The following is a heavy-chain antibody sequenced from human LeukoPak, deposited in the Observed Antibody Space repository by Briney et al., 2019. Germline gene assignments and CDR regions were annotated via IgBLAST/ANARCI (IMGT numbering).Heavy chain of an antibody. D-gene: IGHD6-13*01. CDR2: MNPNSGNT. Sequence: ASVKVSCKASGYTFTSYYMHWVRQATGQGLEWMGWMNPNSGNTGYAQKFQGRVTMTRNTSISTAYMELSSLRSEDTAVYYCARGRWSAAGRDRLNYYFDYWGQGTLVTVSS. V-gene: IGHV1-8*02. J-gene: IGHJ4*02. CDR1: GYTFTSYY. CDR3: ARGRWSAAGRDRLNYYFDY.